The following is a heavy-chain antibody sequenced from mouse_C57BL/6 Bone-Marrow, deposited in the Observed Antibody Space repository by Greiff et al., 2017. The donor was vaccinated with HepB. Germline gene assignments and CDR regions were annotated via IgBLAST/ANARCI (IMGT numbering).Heavy chain of an antibody. D-gene: IGHD2-4*01. CDR1: GYSITSGYY. V-gene: IGHV3-6*01. Sequence: EVQLVESGPGLVKPSQSLSLTCSVTGYSITSGYYWNWIRQFPGNKLEWMGYISYDGSNNYNPSLKNRISITRDTSKNQFFLKLNSVTTEDTATYYCARGRIYYDYLYYFDYWGQGTTLTVSS. J-gene: IGHJ2*01. CDR2: ISYDGSN. CDR3: ARGRIYYDYLYYFDY.